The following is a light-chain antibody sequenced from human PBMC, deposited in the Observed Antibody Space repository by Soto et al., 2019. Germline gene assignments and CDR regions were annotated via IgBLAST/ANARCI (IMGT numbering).Light chain of an antibody. CDR2: GAS. CDR1: QSVSSY. CDR3: QQYNNWLGT. Sequence: ILLTPSPATLSLSPGEIATLSCRASQSVSSYLAWYQQKPGQAPRLLIYGASTRATGIPARFSGSGSGTESTLTISSLQSEDFAVYYCQQYNNWLGTFGQGTKV. V-gene: IGKV3-15*01. J-gene: IGKJ1*01.